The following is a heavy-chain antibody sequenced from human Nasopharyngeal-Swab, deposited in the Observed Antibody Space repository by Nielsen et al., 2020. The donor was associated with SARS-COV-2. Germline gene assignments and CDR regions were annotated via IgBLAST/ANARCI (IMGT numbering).Heavy chain of an antibody. Sequence: LSLTCAASGFTFSSYSMNWVRQAPGKGLEWVSYISSSSSTIYYADSVKGRFTISRDNAKNSLYLQMNSLRAEDTAVYYCARVSDYDYVWGSFFVDYYYMDVWGKGTTVTVSS. J-gene: IGHJ6*03. D-gene: IGHD3-16*01. CDR1: GFTFSSYS. V-gene: IGHV3-48*04. CDR2: ISSSSSTI. CDR3: ARVSDYDYVWGSFFVDYYYMDV.